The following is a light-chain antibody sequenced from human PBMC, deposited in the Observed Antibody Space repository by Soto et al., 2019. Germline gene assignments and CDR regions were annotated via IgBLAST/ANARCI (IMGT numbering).Light chain of an antibody. CDR3: QSYDSSLSGSYV. CDR2: GNN. CDR1: SCNIGAGYD. V-gene: IGLV1-40*01. J-gene: IGLJ1*01. Sequence: QSVLTQPPSMSGAPGQRVTISCTGSSCNIGAGYDVHWYQRLPGTAPKVLIYGNNNRPSGVPDRFSGSKSGTSASQAITGLQAEDEADYYCQSYDSSLSGSYVFGTGTKVTVL.